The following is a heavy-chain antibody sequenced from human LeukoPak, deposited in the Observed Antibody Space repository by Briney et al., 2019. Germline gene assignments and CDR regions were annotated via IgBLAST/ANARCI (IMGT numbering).Heavy chain of an antibody. D-gene: IGHD5-18*01. J-gene: IGHJ4*02. CDR1: GYSFPNYW. CDR3: ARPKTLGGYNYEFEF. CDR2: VYPATSDT. Sequence: GESLKISCKGSGYSFPNYWIGWVRQMPGKGLEWIGIVYPATSDTTYNPSFQGQVTIPADKSSSTAYLQWSSLKASDTAIYYCARPKTLGGYNYEFEFWGQGTLVTVSS. V-gene: IGHV5-51*01.